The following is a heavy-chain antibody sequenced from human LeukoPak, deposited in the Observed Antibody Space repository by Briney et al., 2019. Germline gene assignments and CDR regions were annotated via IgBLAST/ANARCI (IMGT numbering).Heavy chain of an antibody. CDR2: IYYSGST. CDR3: ARDGH. J-gene: IGHJ4*02. Sequence: SETLSLTCTVSGGSISSGGYYWSWIRQHPGEGLEWIGYIYYSGSTYYNPSLKSRVTISVDTSKNQFSLELNSVTATDTAEHYCARDGHWGQGTLVTVSS. V-gene: IGHV4-31*03. CDR1: GGSISSGGYY.